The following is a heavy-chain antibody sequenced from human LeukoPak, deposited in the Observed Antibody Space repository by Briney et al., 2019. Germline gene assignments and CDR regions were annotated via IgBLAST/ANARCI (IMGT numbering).Heavy chain of an antibody. Sequence: SETLSLTCTVSGGSISSSSYYWGWIRQPPGKGLEWIGSIYYSGSTYYNPSLKSRVTISVDTSKNQFSLKLSSVTAADTAVYYCASTGYSGSYYWFAPWGQGTLVTVSS. D-gene: IGHD1-26*01. CDR3: ASTGYSGSYYWFAP. CDR2: IYYSGST. J-gene: IGHJ5*02. V-gene: IGHV4-39*01. CDR1: GGSISSSSYY.